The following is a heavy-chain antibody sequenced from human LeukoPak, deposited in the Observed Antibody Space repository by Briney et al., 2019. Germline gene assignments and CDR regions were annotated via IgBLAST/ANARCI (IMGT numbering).Heavy chain of an antibody. J-gene: IGHJ4*02. D-gene: IGHD3-22*01. CDR3: TRPSYDSSVSGVVY. Sequence: PGGSLRLSCATSGFTFSGSAIHWVRQASGKGLEWVGRIRSKANSYATTDVASVRGRFSISRDDSKNMAYLQMNSLKTEDTAVYYCTRPSYDSSVSGVVYWGQGTLVTVSS. CDR1: GFTFSGSA. CDR2: IRSKANSYAT. V-gene: IGHV3-73*01.